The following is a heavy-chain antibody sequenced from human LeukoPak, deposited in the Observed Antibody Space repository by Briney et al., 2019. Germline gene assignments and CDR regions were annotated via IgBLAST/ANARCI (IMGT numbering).Heavy chain of an antibody. CDR1: GGSISSGGYY. CDR2: IYHSGST. J-gene: IGHJ4*02. D-gene: IGHD1-1*01. CDR3: ARPGGRVQLERRNYFDY. V-gene: IGHV4-30-2*01. Sequence: PSETLSLTCTVSGGSISSGGYYWSWIRQPPGKGLEWIGYIYHSGSTYYNPSLKSRVTISVDRSKNQFSLKLSSVTAADTAVYYCARPGGRVQLERRNYFDYWGQGTLVTVSS.